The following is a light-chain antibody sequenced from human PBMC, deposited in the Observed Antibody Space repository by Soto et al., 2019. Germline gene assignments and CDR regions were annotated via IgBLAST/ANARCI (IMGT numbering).Light chain of an antibody. J-gene: IGKJ2*01. CDR3: QQYDNLPYT. CDR1: QNINNY. CDR2: DAS. Sequence: DIQMTQSPSSLSASVGDRVTITCQASQNINNYLNWYQQKPGRAPKLLIYDASNLQAGVPSRFSGSGSGTDFTFTISSLQPEDIATYYCQQYDNLPYTFGQGTKVDIK. V-gene: IGKV1-33*01.